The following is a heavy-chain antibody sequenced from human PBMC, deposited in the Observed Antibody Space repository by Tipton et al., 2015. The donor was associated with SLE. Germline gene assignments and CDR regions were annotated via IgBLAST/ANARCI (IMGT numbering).Heavy chain of an antibody. Sequence: SLTCPVSGGSISSHYWSWIRQPPGKGLEWIGYIYYSGSTNYNPSLKSRVTISVDTSKNQFSLKLSSVTAADTAVYYCAGVHSYGFIYYYYYYMDVWGKGTTVTVSS. J-gene: IGHJ6*03. V-gene: IGHV4-59*11. CDR3: AGVHSYGFIYYYYYYMDV. CDR1: GGSISSHY. D-gene: IGHD5-18*01. CDR2: IYYSGST.